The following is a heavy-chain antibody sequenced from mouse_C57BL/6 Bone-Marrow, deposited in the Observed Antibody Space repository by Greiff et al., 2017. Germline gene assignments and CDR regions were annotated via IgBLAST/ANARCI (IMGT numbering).Heavy chain of an antibody. CDR3: SSFDGNYFDF. J-gene: IGHJ2*01. Sequence: VQLQQPGAELVKPGASVKVSCKASGYTFTSYWMHWVKQRPGQGLEWIGRIHPSDSDTNYNQTFKGKATLTVDQSSNTAYLQLSSLTSEDTAVYYCSSFDGNYFDFWGQGTPLTGAS. CDR1: GYTFTSYW. V-gene: IGHV1-74*01. D-gene: IGHD2-3*01. CDR2: IHPSDSDT.